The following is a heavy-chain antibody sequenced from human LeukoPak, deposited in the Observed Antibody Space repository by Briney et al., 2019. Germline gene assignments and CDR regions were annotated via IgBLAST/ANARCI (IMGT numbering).Heavy chain of an antibody. J-gene: IGHJ4*02. V-gene: IGHV3-23*01. CDR2: ISDSGGST. CDR1: GFAFRNNA. Sequence: PGGSLRLSCVASGFAFRNNAMSWVRQAPGKGLEWVSLISDSGGSTYYADSVKGRFTISRDNSKNTLYLQMNSLRAEDTAVYYCAKDLGIVATIWSLDYWGQGTLVTVSS. CDR3: AKDLGIVATIWSLDY. D-gene: IGHD5-12*01.